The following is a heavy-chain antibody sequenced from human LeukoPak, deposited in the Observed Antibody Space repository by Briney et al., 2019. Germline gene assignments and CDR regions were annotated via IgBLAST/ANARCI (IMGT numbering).Heavy chain of an antibody. CDR1: GFTFSTYW. V-gene: IGHV3-7*01. Sequence: GGSLRLSCATSGFTFSTYWMSWVRQAPGKGLEWVANIKQDGSEKYYVDSVKGRFTISRDNAKSSLFLQLNNLRSEDTGVYYCAREGSRSYWGQGTLVTVSS. CDR3: AREGSRSY. J-gene: IGHJ4*02. CDR2: IKQDGSEK.